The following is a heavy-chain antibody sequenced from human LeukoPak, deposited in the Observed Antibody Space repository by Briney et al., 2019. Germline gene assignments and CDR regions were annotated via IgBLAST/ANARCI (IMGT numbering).Heavy chain of an antibody. CDR3: ARGTHQNWGIDY. CDR2: ISGSGGST. V-gene: IGHV3-23*01. D-gene: IGHD7-27*01. Sequence: PGGSLRLSCAASGFTFTSYAMSWVRQAPGKGLEWVSAISGSGGSTYYADSVKGRFTISRDNSKNTLYLQMNSLRAEDTAVYYCARGTHQNWGIDYWGQGTLVTVSS. CDR1: GFTFTSYA. J-gene: IGHJ4*02.